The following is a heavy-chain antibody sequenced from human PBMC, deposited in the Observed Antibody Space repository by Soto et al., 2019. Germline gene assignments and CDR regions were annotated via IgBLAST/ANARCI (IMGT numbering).Heavy chain of an antibody. CDR3: AKGSASSLPFDY. Sequence: QVQLQESGPGLVKPSETLSLTCTVSAGSISDNYWSWIRQSPGKGLEWIGYVHDSGSTKYNPSLKSRVTISVDTSKNQFSLKLSSVTAADTAVYYCAKGSASSLPFDYWGQGTLVTVSS. V-gene: IGHV4-59*01. CDR1: AGSISDNY. CDR2: VHDSGST. D-gene: IGHD6-19*01. J-gene: IGHJ4*02.